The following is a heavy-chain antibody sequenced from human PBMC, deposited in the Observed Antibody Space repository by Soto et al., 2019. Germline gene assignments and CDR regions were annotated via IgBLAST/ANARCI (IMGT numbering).Heavy chain of an antibody. V-gene: IGHV4-31*03. CDR3: ARDRGYSGYDYFGQFYFDY. D-gene: IGHD5-12*01. CDR1: GGSISSGGYY. CDR2: IYYSGST. J-gene: IGHJ4*02. Sequence: SETLSLTCTVSGGSISSGGYYWSWIRQHPGKGLEWIGYIYYSGSTYYNPSLKSRVTISVDTSKNQFSLKLSSVTAADTAVYYCARDRGYSGYDYFGQFYFDYWGQGTLVTVSS.